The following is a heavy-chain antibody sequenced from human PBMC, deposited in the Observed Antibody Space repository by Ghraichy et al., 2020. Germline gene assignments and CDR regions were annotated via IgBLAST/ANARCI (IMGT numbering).Heavy chain of an antibody. D-gene: IGHD6-13*01. V-gene: IGHV1-8*01. J-gene: IGHJ4*02. CDR3: ARVAISSSHSDY. CDR2: MNPNSGNT. Sequence: ASVKVSCKASGYTFTSYDINWVRQATGQGLEWMGWMNPNSGNTGYAQKFQGRVTMTRNTSISTAYMELSSLRSEDTAVYYCARVAISSSHSDYWGQGTLVTVSS. CDR1: GYTFTSYD.